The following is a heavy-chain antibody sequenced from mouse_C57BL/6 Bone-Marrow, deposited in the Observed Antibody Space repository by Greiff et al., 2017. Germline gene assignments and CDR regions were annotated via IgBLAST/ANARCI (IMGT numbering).Heavy chain of an antibody. CDR3: ARGYAAY. CDR1: GFNIKDYY. J-gene: IGHJ3*01. Sequence: VQLQQSGAELVKPGASVKLSCTASGFNIKDYYMHWVKQRTEQGLEWIGRIDPEDGETKYAPNFQGKATITADTSSNTAYLQRSSLTSEDTAVYYCARGYAAYWGQGTLVTVSA. V-gene: IGHV14-2*01. CDR2: IDPEDGET. D-gene: IGHD2-14*01.